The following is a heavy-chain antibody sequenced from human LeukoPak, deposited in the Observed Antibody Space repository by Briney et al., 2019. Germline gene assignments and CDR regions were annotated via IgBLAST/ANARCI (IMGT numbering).Heavy chain of an antibody. CDR2: ISNNGGYT. D-gene: IGHD1-14*01. J-gene: IGHJ4*02. CDR3: ARGASNRFDY. Sequence: GGSLRLSCAASGFTFSSSAMSWVRQAPGKGLEWVSAISNNGGYTYYADSVQGRFTISRDNSKSTLCLQMNSLRAEDTAVYYCARGASNRFDYWGQGTLITVSS. CDR1: GFTFSSSA. V-gene: IGHV3-23*01.